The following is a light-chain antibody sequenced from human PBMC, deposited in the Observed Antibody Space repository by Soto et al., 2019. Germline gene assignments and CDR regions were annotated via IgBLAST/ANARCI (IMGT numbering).Light chain of an antibody. J-gene: IGKJ5*01. CDR1: QGINTF. V-gene: IGKV1-9*01. CDR2: AAS. Sequence: IQLTQSPSSLSASEGERVTITCRASQGINTFLAWYQQKAGKAPKLLIYAASTLQSGVPSRFSGSGSGTDFTLTISSLQSEDFATYCCQELNSYPITFGQVGRLEIK. CDR3: QELNSYPIT.